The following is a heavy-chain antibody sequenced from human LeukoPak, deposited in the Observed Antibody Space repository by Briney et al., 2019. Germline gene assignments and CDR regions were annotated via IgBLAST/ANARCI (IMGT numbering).Heavy chain of an antibody. CDR2: ISYDGSNK. CDR1: GFTFSSYG. J-gene: IGHJ4*02. V-gene: IGHV3-30*03. D-gene: IGHD3-10*01. CDR3: ATLYGSGGYFDY. Sequence: GGSLRLSCAASGFTFSSYGIHWVRQAPGKGLEWVAVISYDGSNKYYADSVKGRFTISRDNSKNTLYLQMYSLRAEDTAVYYCATLYGSGGYFDYWGQGTLVTVSS.